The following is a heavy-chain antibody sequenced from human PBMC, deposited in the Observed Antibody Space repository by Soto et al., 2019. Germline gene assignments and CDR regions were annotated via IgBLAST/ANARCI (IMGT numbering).Heavy chain of an antibody. J-gene: IGHJ6*03. CDR2: IIPILGIA. D-gene: IGHD3-10*01. V-gene: IGHV1-69*08. CDR1: GGTFSSYT. CDR3: ARDEAVLWFGVLFYYYMDV. Sequence: QVQLVQSGAEVKKPGSSVKVSCKASGGTFSSYTISWVRQAPGQGLEWMGRIIPILGIANYAQKFQGRVRITAAKSTSTACMELRSLRSEEPAVYYCARDEAVLWFGVLFYYYMDVLVKGTTVTV.